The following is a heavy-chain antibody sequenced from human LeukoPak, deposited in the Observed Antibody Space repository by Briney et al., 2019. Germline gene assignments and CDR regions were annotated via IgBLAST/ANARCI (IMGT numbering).Heavy chain of an antibody. CDR1: GYTFTSYG. V-gene: IGHV1-18*01. Sequence: ASVKVSCKASGYTFTSYGISWVRQAPGQGLEWMGWISAYNGNTNYAQKLQGRVTMTTDTSISTAYMELSSLRSDDTAIYYCARDGGQAMVRAVTGWFDPWGQGTLVTVSS. J-gene: IGHJ5*02. D-gene: IGHD3-10*01. CDR2: ISAYNGNT. CDR3: ARDGGQAMVRAVTGWFDP.